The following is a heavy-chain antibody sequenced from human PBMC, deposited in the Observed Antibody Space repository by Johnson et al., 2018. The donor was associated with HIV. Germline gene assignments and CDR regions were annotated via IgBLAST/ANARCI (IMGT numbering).Heavy chain of an antibody. V-gene: IGHV3-30*03. Sequence: QVQLVESGGGVVQPGRSLRLSCAASGFTFSSYAIHWVRQAPGKGLEWVAVVSYDGSEKYYVDSVKGRFTISRDNAKNSLYLQMNSLRVEDTALYYCARLMAARTLDDAFDLWGQGTMVTVSS. J-gene: IGHJ3*01. CDR3: ARLMAARTLDDAFDL. CDR2: VSYDGSEK. CDR1: GFTFSSYA. D-gene: IGHD6-13*01.